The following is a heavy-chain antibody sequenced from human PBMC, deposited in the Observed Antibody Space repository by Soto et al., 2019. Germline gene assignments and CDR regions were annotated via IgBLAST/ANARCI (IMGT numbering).Heavy chain of an antibody. V-gene: IGHV3-9*01. Sequence: EVQLVESGGGLVQPGRSLRLSCAASGFTFGDYAMQWVRQAPGNGLEWVSAISWNSGSIDYADSVKGRFTISRDNAKNSLYLQINSLIAEVTALYYCAKSHTTSGWYVTTDYWGQGTRVTVSS. CDR2: ISWNSGSI. D-gene: IGHD6-19*01. CDR1: GFTFGDYA. CDR3: AKSHTTSGWYVTTDY. J-gene: IGHJ4*02.